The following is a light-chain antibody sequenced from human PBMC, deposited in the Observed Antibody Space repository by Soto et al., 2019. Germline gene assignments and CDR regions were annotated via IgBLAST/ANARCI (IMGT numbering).Light chain of an antibody. CDR1: QIIKTFY. V-gene: IGKV3-20*01. J-gene: IGKJ5*01. CDR2: GVY. CDR3: QFYGSSLIT. Sequence: IVCTQSRDSLSLAPRHTTTLSCRASQIIKTFYFGWYQQKPGQSPRLLIYGVYSRATGTPDRFSGSGSGTDFTLTIGILEPEDSALYYCQFYGSSLITFGQGTRLEI.